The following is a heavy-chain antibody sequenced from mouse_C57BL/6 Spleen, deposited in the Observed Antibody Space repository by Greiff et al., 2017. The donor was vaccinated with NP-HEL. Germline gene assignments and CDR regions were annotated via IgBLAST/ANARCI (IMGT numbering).Heavy chain of an antibody. J-gene: IGHJ3*01. V-gene: IGHV5-17*01. CDR3: ATYYSNYGLAWFAY. D-gene: IGHD2-5*01. CDR2: ISSGSSTI. CDR1: GFTFSDYG. Sequence: EVMLVESGGGLVKPGGSLKLSCAASGFTFSDYGMHWVRQAPEKGLEWVAYISSGSSTIYYADTVKGRFTISRDNATNTLFLQMTSLRSEDTAMYYCATYYSNYGLAWFAYWGQGTLVTVSA.